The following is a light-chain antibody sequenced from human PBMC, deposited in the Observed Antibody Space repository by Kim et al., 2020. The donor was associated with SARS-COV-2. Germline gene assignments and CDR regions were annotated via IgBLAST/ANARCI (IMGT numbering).Light chain of an antibody. J-gene: IGLJ3*02. CDR3: QSYDTLDMV. CDR2: APT. V-gene: IGLV6-57*01. CDR1: PGRISPNY. Sequence: ISCPPLPGRISPNYLHLYQPRPGSSPPPVIYAPTPRPSALPVRFSGSLDRSSNSASLPISGLRPEDEADYYCQSYDTLDMVFGGGTKLTVL.